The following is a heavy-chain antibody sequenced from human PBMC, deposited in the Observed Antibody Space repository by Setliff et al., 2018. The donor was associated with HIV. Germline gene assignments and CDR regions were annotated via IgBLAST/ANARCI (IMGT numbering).Heavy chain of an antibody. D-gene: IGHD2-21*02. V-gene: IGHV1-69*13. CDR3: AILGRRCCNHYTASCYETAGGDSDLKTSDY. CDR1: GGDFRNYA. CDR2: ILPLLNSP. J-gene: IGHJ4*02. Sequence: GASVKVSCKASGGDFRNYAISWVRQAPGQGLELVGGILPLLNSPNFAQRFEGRVTLTADETPRTVYMDFTSLRPDDTAVYYCAILGRRCCNHYTASCYETAGGDSDLKTSDYWGPGTLVTVSS.